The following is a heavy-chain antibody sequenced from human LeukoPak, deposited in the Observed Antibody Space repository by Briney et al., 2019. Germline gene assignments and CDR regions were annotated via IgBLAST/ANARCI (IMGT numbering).Heavy chain of an antibody. J-gene: IGHJ4*02. Sequence: GGSLRLSCAAPGFNFFPYTMHWVRQAPGKGLQWISYITGTSSTIFYSDSVKGRFTISRDNAKNSVYLQMNSLRAEDTAVYYCTRDQGMTQFDHWGQGTLVTVSS. V-gene: IGHV3-48*04. CDR2: ITGTSSTI. CDR3: TRDQGMTQFDH. CDR1: GFNFFPYT.